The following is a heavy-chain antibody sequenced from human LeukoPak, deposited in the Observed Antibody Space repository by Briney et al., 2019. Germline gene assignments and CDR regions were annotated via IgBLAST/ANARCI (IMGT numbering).Heavy chain of an antibody. D-gene: IGHD2-2*01. CDR3: ATRGVVPAADFDY. V-gene: IGHV3-48*01. Sequence: GGSLRLSCAASGFTFSTYSMNWVRQAPGKGLEWVSYISSSSSAMYYADSVKGRFTISRDNSKNTLYLQMNSLRAEDTAVYYCATRGVVPAADFDYWGQGTLVTVSS. CDR2: ISSSSSAM. J-gene: IGHJ4*02. CDR1: GFTFSTYS.